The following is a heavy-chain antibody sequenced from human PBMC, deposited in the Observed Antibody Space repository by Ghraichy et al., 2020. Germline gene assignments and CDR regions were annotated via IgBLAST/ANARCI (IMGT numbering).Heavy chain of an antibody. CDR3: ARLYYDFWSGYFPRPYYYYYYMDV. J-gene: IGHJ6*03. Sequence: ASVKLSCKASGYTFTSYDINWVRQATGQGLEWMGWMNPNSGNTGYAQKFQGRVTMTRNTSISTAYMELSSLRSEDTAVYYCARLYYDFWSGYFPRPYYYYYYMDVWGKGTTVTVSS. D-gene: IGHD3-3*01. CDR1: GYTFTSYD. V-gene: IGHV1-8*01. CDR2: MNPNSGNT.